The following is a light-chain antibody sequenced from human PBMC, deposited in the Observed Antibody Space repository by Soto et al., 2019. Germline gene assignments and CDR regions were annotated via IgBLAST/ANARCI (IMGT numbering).Light chain of an antibody. CDR3: QQYNSYPRT. CDR1: QTISSW. J-gene: IGKJ1*01. Sequence: DIQMTQSTSTLSASVGDRVTISCRASQTISSWLAWYQQKPGKAPKLLIYDASSLESGVPSRLSGSGSGTEFTLTISSLQPDDFATYYCQQYNSYPRTFGQGTKVDIK. V-gene: IGKV1-5*01. CDR2: DAS.